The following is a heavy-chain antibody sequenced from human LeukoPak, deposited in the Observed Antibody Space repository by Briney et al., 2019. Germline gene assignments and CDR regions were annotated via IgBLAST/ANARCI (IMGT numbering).Heavy chain of an antibody. Sequence: SETLSLTCTVSGGSISSGDYSWSWIRQPPGKGLEWIGYIYYSGSTYYNPSLKSRVTISVDTSKNQFSLKLSSVTAADTAVYYCARGPYGDPFDYWGQGTLVTVSS. CDR3: ARGPYGDPFDY. V-gene: IGHV4-30-4*01. J-gene: IGHJ4*02. CDR2: IYYSGST. CDR1: GGSISSGDYS. D-gene: IGHD4-17*01.